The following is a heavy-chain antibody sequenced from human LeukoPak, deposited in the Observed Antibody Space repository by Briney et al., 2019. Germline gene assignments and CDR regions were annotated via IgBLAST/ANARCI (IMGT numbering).Heavy chain of an antibody. Sequence: GGSLRLSCAASGFTFSSYWMHWVRQAPGKGLLWVSRIKSDGSTNYADSVKGRFTISRDNAKNTVSLQMNSLRAGDTGVYYCARAPSEIGGYYPEYFRHWGQGTLVTVSS. CDR3: ARAPSEIGGYYPEYFRH. V-gene: IGHV3-74*01. CDR1: GFTFSSYW. CDR2: IKSDGST. D-gene: IGHD3-22*01. J-gene: IGHJ1*01.